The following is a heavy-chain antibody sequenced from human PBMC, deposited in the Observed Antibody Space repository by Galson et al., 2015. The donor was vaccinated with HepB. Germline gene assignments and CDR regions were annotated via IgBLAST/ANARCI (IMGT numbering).Heavy chain of an antibody. CDR2: IYYSGST. J-gene: IGHJ4*02. D-gene: IGHD3-3*01. CDR1: GGSISSGDYY. V-gene: IGHV4-30-4*01. CDR3: ASAGITIFGVVIPFDY. Sequence: TLSLTCTVSGGSISSGDYYWSWIRQPPGKGLEWIGYIYYSGSTYYNPSLKSRVTISVDTSKNQFSLKLSSVTAADTAVYYCASAGITIFGVVIPFDYWGQGTLVTVSS.